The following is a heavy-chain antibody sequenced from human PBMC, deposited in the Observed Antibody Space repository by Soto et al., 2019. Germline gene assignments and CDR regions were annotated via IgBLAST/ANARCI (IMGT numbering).Heavy chain of an antibody. J-gene: IGHJ4*02. Sequence: EVQLVESGGGLVQPGGSLRLSCAASGFTFSSYWMSWVRQAPGKGLEWVANIKQDGSEKYYVDSVKGRFTISRDNAKNSLYLQMNSLRAEDTAVYYCAGGWEEYSSSSYPCGYWGQGTLVTVSS. V-gene: IGHV3-7*01. CDR1: GFTFSSYW. CDR2: IKQDGSEK. D-gene: IGHD6-6*01. CDR3: AGGWEEYSSSSYPCGY.